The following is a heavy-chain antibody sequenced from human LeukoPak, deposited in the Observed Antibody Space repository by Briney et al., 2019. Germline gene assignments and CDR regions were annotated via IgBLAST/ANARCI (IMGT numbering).Heavy chain of an antibody. J-gene: IGHJ5*02. V-gene: IGHV4-39*07. CDR1: GGSISSSSYY. CDR3: ARVRRKWFGELLYWFDP. Sequence: PSETLSLTCTVSGGSISSSSYYWGWIRQPPGKGLEWIGSIYYSGSTYYNPSLKSRVTISVDTSKNQFSLKLSSVTAADTAVYYCARVRRKWFGELLYWFDPWGQGTLVTVSS. D-gene: IGHD3-10*01. CDR2: IYYSGST.